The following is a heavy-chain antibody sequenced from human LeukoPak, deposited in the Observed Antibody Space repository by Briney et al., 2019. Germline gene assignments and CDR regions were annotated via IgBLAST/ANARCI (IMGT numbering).Heavy chain of an antibody. CDR3: ARAPTRPTLIVYDLYFDY. CDR2: ISGGGGSP. J-gene: IGHJ4*02. V-gene: IGHV3-23*01. Sequence: GGSLRLSCVTSELNFSKIGMTWLRQAPGKGLEWVATISGGGGSPFYADSVKARFTISRDNSKNTLYLEMNSLRVEDTAVYYCARAPTRPTLIVYDLYFDYWGQGSLVTVSS. D-gene: IGHD3-22*01. CDR1: ELNFSKIG.